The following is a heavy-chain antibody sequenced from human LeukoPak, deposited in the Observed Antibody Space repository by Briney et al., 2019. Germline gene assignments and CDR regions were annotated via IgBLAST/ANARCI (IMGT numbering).Heavy chain of an antibody. D-gene: IGHD1-14*01. V-gene: IGHV3-13*04. CDR2: IDAAGDT. CDR3: ARGGKPAVFDI. Sequence: RAGGSLRLSCAASGFTFSSYDMHWVRQATGKGPEWVSAIDAAGDTYYPGSVKGRFTISRENAKNSLYLQMNSLRAGDTAVYYCARGGKPAVFDIWGQGTKVTVSS. CDR1: GFTFSSYD. J-gene: IGHJ3*02.